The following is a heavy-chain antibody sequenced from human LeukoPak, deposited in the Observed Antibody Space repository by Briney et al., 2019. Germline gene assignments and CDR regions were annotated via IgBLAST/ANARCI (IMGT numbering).Heavy chain of an antibody. J-gene: IGHJ4*02. D-gene: IGHD1-26*01. CDR1: GYTFASYD. V-gene: IGHV1-8*01. CDR3: ARGTRTGEDGTAGTFDY. Sequence: ASVKVSCKASGYTFASYDINWLRQATGQGLVWMGWMNPNSANTGYAQKFQGRVTMTRNSSISTAYMELSSLISEDTAVYYCARGTRTGEDGTAGTFDYWGQGTLVTVSS. CDR2: MNPNSANT.